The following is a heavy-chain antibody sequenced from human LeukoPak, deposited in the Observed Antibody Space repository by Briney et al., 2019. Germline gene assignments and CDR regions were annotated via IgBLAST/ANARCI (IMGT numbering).Heavy chain of an antibody. J-gene: IGHJ4*02. Sequence: QPGGSLRLSCAASGFTFSAYGVTWVRQAPGKGPEWVSAISNSGGSTYYADSVKGRFTISRDNSKNTLYLQMNSLRAEDTAIYYCAKARQQLVPFDYWGQGTLVTVSS. CDR1: GFTFSAYG. D-gene: IGHD6-13*01. CDR3: AKARQQLVPFDY. CDR2: ISNSGGST. V-gene: IGHV3-23*01.